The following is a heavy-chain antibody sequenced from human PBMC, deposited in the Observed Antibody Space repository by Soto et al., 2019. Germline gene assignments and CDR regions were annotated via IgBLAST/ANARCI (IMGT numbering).Heavy chain of an antibody. D-gene: IGHD4-17*01. V-gene: IGHV3-23*01. CDR3: ATYGQHLMDS. CDR1: GFTFSSFA. Sequence: EVQLLESGGGLVQPGGSLRLSCAASGFTFSSFAMKWVRQAPGKGLEWVSVIGSGGDGIHYADSVKGRFTISRDNSKNTVNLQMNSLRDEDTAVYYCATYGQHLMDSWGQGTLVTVSS. J-gene: IGHJ4*02. CDR2: IGSGGDGI.